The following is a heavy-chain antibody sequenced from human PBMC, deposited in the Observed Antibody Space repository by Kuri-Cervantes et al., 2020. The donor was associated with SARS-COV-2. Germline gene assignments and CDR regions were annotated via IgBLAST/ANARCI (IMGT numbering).Heavy chain of an antibody. CDR1: GGSISSGDYY. J-gene: IGHJ3*02. V-gene: IGHV4-39*01. CDR3: ARLPNDFWSGYQGAFDI. D-gene: IGHD3-3*01. CDR2: IYYSGST. Sequence: ESLKISCTVSGGSISSGDYYWSWIRQPPGKGLEWIGSIYYSGSTYYNPSLKSRVTISVDTSKNQFSLKLSSVTAADTAVYYCARLPNDFWSGYQGAFDIWGQGTMVTVSS.